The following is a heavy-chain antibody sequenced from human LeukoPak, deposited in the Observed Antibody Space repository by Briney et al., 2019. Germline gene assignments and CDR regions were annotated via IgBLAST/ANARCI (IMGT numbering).Heavy chain of an antibody. J-gene: IGHJ6*02. CDR3: ARDAGSSTSSGKYYYYYGMDV. Sequence: GGSLRLSCAASGFTFSSYAMHWVRQAPGKGLEWVAVISYAGSNKYYADSVRGRFTISRDNSKNTLYLQMNSLRAEGTAVYYCARDAGSSTSSGKYYYYYGMDVWGQGTTVTVSS. V-gene: IGHV3-30-3*01. CDR2: ISYAGSNK. CDR1: GFTFSSYA. D-gene: IGHD2-2*01.